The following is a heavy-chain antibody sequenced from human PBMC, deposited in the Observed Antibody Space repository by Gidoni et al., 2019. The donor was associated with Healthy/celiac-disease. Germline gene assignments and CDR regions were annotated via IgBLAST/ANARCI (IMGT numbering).Heavy chain of an antibody. CDR3: AKDPSKVAGTEYFDY. Sequence: EVQLLESGGGLVQPGGSLRLSCAASGFTFSCYAMSWVRQAPGKGMEWVAAISGSGGSTYYADSVKGRFTISRDNSKNTLYLQMNSLRAEDTAVYYCAKDPSKVAGTEYFDYWGQGTLVTVSS. D-gene: IGHD6-19*01. CDR1: GFTFSCYA. V-gene: IGHV3-23*01. CDR2: ISGSGGST. J-gene: IGHJ4*02.